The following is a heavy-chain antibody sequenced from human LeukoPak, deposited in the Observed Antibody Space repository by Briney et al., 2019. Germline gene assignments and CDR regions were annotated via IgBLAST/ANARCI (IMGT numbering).Heavy chain of an antibody. CDR3: ARDGRGGGGLQGFDP. J-gene: IGHJ5*02. CDR2: SSAYNGNT. CDR1: GYTCTSYG. D-gene: IGHD1-26*01. V-gene: IGHV1-18*04. Sequence: ASVKLSRKASGYTCTSYGISWVRQAPGQGLEKMGWSSAYNGNTNYAHKLQGRDTMTTHTSRSTAYMELRRLRSDDWAVYYGARDGRGGGGLQGFDPWGQGTLVTVSS.